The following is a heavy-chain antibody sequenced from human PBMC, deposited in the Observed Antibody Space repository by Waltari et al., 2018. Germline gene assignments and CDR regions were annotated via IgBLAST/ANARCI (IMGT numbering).Heavy chain of an antibody. CDR3: LRGDGDYDYFDY. D-gene: IGHD4-17*01. J-gene: IGHJ4*02. CDR2: IWYDGSNK. CDR1: GFPFSSPG. V-gene: IGHV3-33*01. Sequence: QVQLVDSGGGVVQPGRSLRPSCAGSGFPFSSPGIVRARQAPGKGLGWVAVIWYDGSNKYYADSVKGRFTISRDNSKNTLYLQMNSLRAEDTAVYYCLRGDGDYDYFDYWGQGTLVTVSS.